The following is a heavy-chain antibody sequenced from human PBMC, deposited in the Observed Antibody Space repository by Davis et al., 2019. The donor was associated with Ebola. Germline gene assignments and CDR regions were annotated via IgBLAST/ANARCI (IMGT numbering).Heavy chain of an antibody. Sequence: SETLSLTCTVSGGSVSSRSYYWGWLRQPPGKGLEWVGSFSYGDNTHYYNPSLRSRVTISVDTSRNQFSLKLSSVTAADTAVYYCARDHGGGRMDVWGQGTTVTVSS. CDR2: FSYGDNT. CDR1: GGSVSSRSYY. J-gene: IGHJ6*02. D-gene: IGHD3-16*01. V-gene: IGHV4-39*07. CDR3: ARDHGGGRMDV.